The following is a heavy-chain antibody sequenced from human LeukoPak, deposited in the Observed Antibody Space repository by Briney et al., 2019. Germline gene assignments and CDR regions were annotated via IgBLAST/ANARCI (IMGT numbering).Heavy chain of an antibody. V-gene: IGHV1-8*01. CDR3: ARVRSGNYDSSGYYAGTYLY. Sequence: GASVKVSCKASGYTFTSYDINWVRQATGQGLEWMGWMNPNSGNTGYAQQFQGRVTMTRNTSISTAYMELSSLRSEDTAVYYCARVRSGNYDSSGYYAGTYLYWGQGTLVTVSS. D-gene: IGHD3-22*01. J-gene: IGHJ4*02. CDR1: GYTFTSYD. CDR2: MNPNSGNT.